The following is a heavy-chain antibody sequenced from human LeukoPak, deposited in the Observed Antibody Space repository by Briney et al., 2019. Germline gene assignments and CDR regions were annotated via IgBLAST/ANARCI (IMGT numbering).Heavy chain of an antibody. D-gene: IGHD3-22*01. CDR3: ARGRYYYDSSGYYYYFDY. CDR2: IYYSGST. J-gene: IGHJ4*02. V-gene: IGHV4-39*07. CDR1: GGSISSSSYY. Sequence: SETLSLTCTVSGGSISSSSYYWGWIRQPPGKGLEWIGYIYYSGSTYYNPSLKSRVTISVDTSKNQFSLKLSSVTAADTAVYYCARGRYYYDSSGYYYYFDYWGQGTLVTVSS.